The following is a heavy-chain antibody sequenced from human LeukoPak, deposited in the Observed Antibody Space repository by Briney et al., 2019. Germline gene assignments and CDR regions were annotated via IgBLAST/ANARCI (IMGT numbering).Heavy chain of an antibody. CDR3: ASHPPDCSGGSCYLPGGY. CDR1: GYTFTSYG. CDR2: ISAYNGNT. Sequence: ASVKVSCKASGYTFTSYGIRWVRQAPGQGLEWMGWISAYNGNTNYAQKLQGRVTMTTDTSTSTAYMELRSLRSDDTAVYYCASHPPDCSGGSCYLPGGYWGQGTLVTVSS. D-gene: IGHD2-15*01. J-gene: IGHJ4*02. V-gene: IGHV1-18*01.